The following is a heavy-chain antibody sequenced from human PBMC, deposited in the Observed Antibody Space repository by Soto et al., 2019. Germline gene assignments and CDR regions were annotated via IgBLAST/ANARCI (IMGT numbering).Heavy chain of an antibody. CDR3: ARDPCSSTSCPNDY. CDR1: GGTFSSYA. V-gene: IGHV1-69*13. J-gene: IGHJ4*02. D-gene: IGHD2-2*01. CDR2: IIPIFGTA. Sequence: SVKVSCKASGGTFSSYAISWVRQAPGQGLEWMGGIIPIFGTANYAQKFQGRVTITADESTSTAYMELSSPRSEDTAVYYCARDPCSSTSCPNDYWGQGTLVTVSS.